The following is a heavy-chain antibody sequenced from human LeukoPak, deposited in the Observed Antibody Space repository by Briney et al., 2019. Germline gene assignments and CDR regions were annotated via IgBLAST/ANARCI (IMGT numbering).Heavy chain of an antibody. CDR3: ARGYSSGWNATYYFDY. CDR2: INHSGST. D-gene: IGHD6-19*01. CDR1: GESFSGYY. J-gene: IGHJ4*02. V-gene: IGHV4-34*01. Sequence: PSETLSLTCAVYGESFSGYYWSWIRQPPGKGLEWIGEINHSGSTYHNPSFKSRLTMSVDTSKNQFSLKLTSVTAADTAVYYCARGYSSGWNATYYFDYWGQGTLVSVSS.